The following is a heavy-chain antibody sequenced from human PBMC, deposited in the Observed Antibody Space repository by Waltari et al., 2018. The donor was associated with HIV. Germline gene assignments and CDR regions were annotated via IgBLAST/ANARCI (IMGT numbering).Heavy chain of an antibody. CDR2: IYYSGST. CDR1: GGSISSYY. D-gene: IGHD3-22*01. V-gene: IGHV4-59*01. Sequence: QVQLQESGPGLVKPSETLSLTCTVSGGSISSYYWSWIRQPPGKGLEWIGYIYYSGSTNYNPALKSRVTISVDTSKNQFSLKLSSVTAADTAVYYCARASLTYYYDSSGYSFDYWGQGTLVTVSS. CDR3: ARASLTYYYDSSGYSFDY. J-gene: IGHJ4*02.